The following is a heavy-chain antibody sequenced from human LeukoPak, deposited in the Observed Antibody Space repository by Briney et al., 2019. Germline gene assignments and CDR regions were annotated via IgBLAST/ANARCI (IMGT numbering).Heavy chain of an antibody. J-gene: IGHJ3*02. Sequence: GGSLRLSCAASGFTFSSYEMNWVRQAPGKGLGWVSFISSGNTIYYADSVKGRFIISRDNAKNSLYLQMNSLRTEDTAVYYCARERPGEDTFDIWGQGTMVTVSS. CDR2: ISSGNTI. CDR3: ARERPGEDTFDI. D-gene: IGHD7-27*01. V-gene: IGHV3-48*03. CDR1: GFTFSSYE.